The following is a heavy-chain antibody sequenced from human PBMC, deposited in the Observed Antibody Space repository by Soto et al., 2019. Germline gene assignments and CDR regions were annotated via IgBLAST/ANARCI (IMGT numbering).Heavy chain of an antibody. J-gene: IGHJ5*02. CDR3: ARERGSGSYYGSGWFDP. Sequence: EVQLVESGGGLVQPGGSLRLSCAASGFTFSSYWMSWVRQAPGKGLEWVANIKQDGSEKYYVDSVKGRFTISRDNAKNSLYLQMNSLRAEDTAVYYCARERGSGSYYGSGWFDPWGQGTLVTVSS. CDR1: GFTFSSYW. D-gene: IGHD3-10*01. V-gene: IGHV3-7*03. CDR2: IKQDGSEK.